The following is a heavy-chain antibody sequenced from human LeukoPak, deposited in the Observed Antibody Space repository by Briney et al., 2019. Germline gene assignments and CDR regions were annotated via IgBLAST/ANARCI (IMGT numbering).Heavy chain of an antibody. CDR3: ARASGYAFDI. Sequence: GGSLRLSCAASGFTFSSYWMHWVRQAPGKGLVWVSRISSDGSTTTYADSVKGRFTISRDNAKNTLYLRMNSLRAEDTAVYYCARASGYAFDIWGQGTMVTVSS. CDR2: ISSDGSTT. J-gene: IGHJ3*02. CDR1: GFTFSSYW. V-gene: IGHV3-74*01. D-gene: IGHD2-15*01.